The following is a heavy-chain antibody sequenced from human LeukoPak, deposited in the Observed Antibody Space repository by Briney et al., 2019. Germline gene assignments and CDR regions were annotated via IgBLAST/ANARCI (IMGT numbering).Heavy chain of an antibody. CDR2: NNPNSGGT. J-gene: IGHJ6*02. CDR3: ARYDPAGGGMDV. D-gene: IGHD3-16*01. Sequence: GASVKVSCKASGYTFTGYYMHWVRQAPGQGLEWMGWNNPNSGGTNYAQKFQGWVTMTRDTSISTAYMELSRLRSDDTAVYYCARYDPAGGGMDVWGQGTTVTVSS. V-gene: IGHV1-2*04. CDR1: GYTFTGYY.